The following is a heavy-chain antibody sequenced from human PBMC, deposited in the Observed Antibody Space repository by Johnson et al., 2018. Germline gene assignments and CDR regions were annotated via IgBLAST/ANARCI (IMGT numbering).Heavy chain of an antibody. D-gene: IGHD3-3*01. CDR2: ISWDGGSN. CDR1: GFTFDDYA. V-gene: IGHV3-43D*03. J-gene: IGHJ3*02. Sequence: VQLVQSGGGLVQPGRSLRLSCAASGFTFDDYAMHWVRQAPGQGLEWVSGISWDGGSNYYADSVTGRLTISRDNRKNSLYLQMNSLRAEDTALYYCAKGRRYFWSGSTDDGAFDIWGQGTMVTVSS. CDR3: AKGRRYFWSGSTDDGAFDI.